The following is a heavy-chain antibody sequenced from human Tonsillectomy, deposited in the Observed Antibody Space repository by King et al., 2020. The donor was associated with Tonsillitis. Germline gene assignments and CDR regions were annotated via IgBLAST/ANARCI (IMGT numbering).Heavy chain of an antibody. J-gene: IGHJ3*02. D-gene: IGHD1-26*01. CDR3: AGEPGGSYGEDDAFDI. V-gene: IGHV4-4*02. Sequence: QLQESGPGLVKPSGTLSPTCAVSGGSISSSNWWSWVRQPPGKGLEWIGEIYHSGSTNYNPSLKSRVTISVDKSKNQFSLKLSSVTAADTAAYYCAGEPGGSYGEDDAFDIWGQGTMVTVSS. CDR1: GGSISSSNW. CDR2: IYHSGST.